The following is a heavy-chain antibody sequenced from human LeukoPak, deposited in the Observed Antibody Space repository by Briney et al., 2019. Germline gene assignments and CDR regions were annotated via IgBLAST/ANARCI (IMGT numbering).Heavy chain of an antibody. J-gene: IGHJ3*02. CDR2: IYYSGST. V-gene: IGHV4-39*07. Sequence: SETLSLTCTVSGGSISSSSYYWSWIRQPPGKGLGWIGSIYYSGSTYYNPSLKSRVTISVDTSKNQFSLKQSSVTAADTAVSSCARDGRGYAFDIWGQGTMVTVSS. CDR3: ARDGRGYAFDI. CDR1: GGSISSSSYY.